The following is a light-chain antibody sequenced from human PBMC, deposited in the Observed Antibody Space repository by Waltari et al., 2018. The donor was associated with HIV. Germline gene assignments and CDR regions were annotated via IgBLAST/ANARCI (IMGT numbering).Light chain of an antibody. V-gene: IGKV1D-12*01. Sequence: DIQMTQSPSSVSASVGDRVTITCRASQAISNWLAWYQQKPGQAPTLLISGASTLQGRVPPRFSGSGSGTDFTLTITSLQPEDFATYYCHQTNSFPLTFGGGTKVQVK. CDR2: GAS. J-gene: IGKJ4*01. CDR3: HQTNSFPLT. CDR1: QAISNW.